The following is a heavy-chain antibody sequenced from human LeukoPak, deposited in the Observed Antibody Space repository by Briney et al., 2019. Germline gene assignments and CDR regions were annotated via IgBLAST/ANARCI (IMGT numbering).Heavy chain of an antibody. J-gene: IGHJ5*02. CDR3: ARWETGSWFDP. Sequence: RASVKVSCKASGYKFIDFGITWVRQAPGQGLEWMGLISGYNGKTNYAQKFQGRVTMTTDTSTNTVYLELRSLRSDDTAVYYCARWETGSWFDPWGQGTLVTISS. CDR2: ISGYNGKT. V-gene: IGHV1-18*01. CDR1: GYKFIDFG. D-gene: IGHD7-27*01.